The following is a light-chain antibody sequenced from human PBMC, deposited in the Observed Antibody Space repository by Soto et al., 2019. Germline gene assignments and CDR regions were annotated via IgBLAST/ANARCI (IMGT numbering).Light chain of an antibody. J-gene: IGLJ1*01. Sequence: QSVLTQPPSASGTPGQRVTISCSGSTPNIGTHYVSWYQHLPGSAPKLLIHSNDQRPSGVPDRISASRSGTSASLAISGLRSKDEADYYCAAWDDTLSGYVFGGGTKVTVL. CDR3: AAWDDTLSGYV. CDR2: SND. CDR1: TPNIGTHY. V-gene: IGLV1-47*01.